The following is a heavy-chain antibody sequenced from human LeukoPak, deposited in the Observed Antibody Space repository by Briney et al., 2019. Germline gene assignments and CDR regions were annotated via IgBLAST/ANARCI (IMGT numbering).Heavy chain of an antibody. V-gene: IGHV3-11*05. CDR2: ISSSSSYT. CDR1: GFTFSDYY. J-gene: IGHJ4*02. Sequence: PGGSLRLSCAASGFTFSDYYMSWIRQAPGKGLEWVSYISSSSSYTNYADSVKGRFTISRDNAKNSLYLQMNSLRAEDTAVYYCARDTDLAYCGGDCYSGPFDYWGQGTLVTVSS. CDR3: ARDTDLAYCGGDCYSGPFDY. D-gene: IGHD2-21*02.